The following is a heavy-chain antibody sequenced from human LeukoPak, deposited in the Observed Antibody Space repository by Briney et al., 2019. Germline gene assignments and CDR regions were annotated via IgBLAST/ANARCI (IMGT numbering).Heavy chain of an antibody. Sequence: GGSLRLSCVASGFPFSSYGMHWVRQAPGKGLEWVAVIWYDGSNEYYADSVKGRFTISRDNSKNTLYLQMNSLRAEGTAVYYCAKDAGYSGYGPFDYWGQGTLVTVSS. CDR2: IWYDGSNE. J-gene: IGHJ4*02. V-gene: IGHV3-33*06. D-gene: IGHD5-12*01. CDR1: GFPFSSYG. CDR3: AKDAGYSGYGPFDY.